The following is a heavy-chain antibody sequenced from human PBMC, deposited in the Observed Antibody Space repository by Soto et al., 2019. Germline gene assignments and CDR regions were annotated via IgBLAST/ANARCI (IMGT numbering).Heavy chain of an antibody. CDR2: VSHDGRNT. Sequence: VQLVESGGGVVQPGRSLRLSCAASRFTFSDYAMHWVRQAPGKGLEWVAVVSHDGRNTHYADSVKGRFTISRDSSKNTVSMEMTSLRAEDKAVYYCAKGGRQWLVTSDFNYWGQGALVTVSS. V-gene: IGHV3-30*18. D-gene: IGHD6-19*01. CDR1: RFTFSDYA. CDR3: AKGGRQWLVTSDFNY. J-gene: IGHJ4*02.